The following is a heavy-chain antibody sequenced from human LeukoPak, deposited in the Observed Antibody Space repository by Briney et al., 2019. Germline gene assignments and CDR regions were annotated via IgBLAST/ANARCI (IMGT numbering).Heavy chain of an antibody. V-gene: IGHV1-69*01. J-gene: IGHJ5*01. CDR2: IIPIFGTA. CDR3: ARKGPSSSWYRVRNWFEP. Sequence: SVKVSCKASGGTFSSYAISWVRQAPGQGLEWMGGIIPIFGTANYAQKFQGRVTITADESTSTAYMELGSLRSEDTAVYYLARKGPSSSWYRVRNWFEPWGQGTLGTVSS. CDR1: GGTFSSYA. D-gene: IGHD6-13*01.